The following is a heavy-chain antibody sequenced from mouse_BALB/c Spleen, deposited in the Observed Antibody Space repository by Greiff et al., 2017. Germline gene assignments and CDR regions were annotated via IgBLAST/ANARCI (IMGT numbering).Heavy chain of an antibody. J-gene: IGHJ4*01. CDR2: INPYNDGT. D-gene: IGHD3-3*01. CDR3: AREGPLGAMDY. Sequence: EVKLMESGPELVKPGASVKMSCKASGYTFTSYVMHWVKQKPGQGLEWIGYINPYNDGTKYNEKFKGKATLTSDKSSSTAYMELSSLTSEDSAVYYCAREGPLGAMDYWGQGTSVTVSS. CDR1: GYTFTSYV. V-gene: IGHV1-14*01.